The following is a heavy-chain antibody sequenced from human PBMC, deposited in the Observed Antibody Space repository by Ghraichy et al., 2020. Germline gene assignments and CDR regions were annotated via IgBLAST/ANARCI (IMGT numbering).Heavy chain of an antibody. Sequence: GGSLRLSCAASGFTFSSYAMSWVRQAPGKGLEWVSVISGSGGSTYYADSVKGRFTISRDNSKNTLYLQMNSLRAEDTAVYYCAKDSRVLYDHFDYWGQGTLVTVSS. D-gene: IGHD2-15*01. CDR3: AKDSRVLYDHFDY. CDR1: GFTFSSYA. J-gene: IGHJ4*02. CDR2: ISGSGGST. V-gene: IGHV3-23*01.